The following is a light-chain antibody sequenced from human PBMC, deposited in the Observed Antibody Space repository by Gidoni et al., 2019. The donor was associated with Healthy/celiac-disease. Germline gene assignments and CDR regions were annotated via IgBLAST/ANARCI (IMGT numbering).Light chain of an antibody. CDR3: SSYTSSSTRV. CDR1: SSDVGGYNY. Sequence: QSALTPPASVSGSPGQSITISCTGTSSDVGGYNYVSWYQQHPGKAPKLMIYDVSNRPSGVSNRFSGSKSGNTASLTISGLQAEDEAYYYCSSYTSSSTRVFGGGTKLTVL. CDR2: DVS. J-gene: IGLJ3*02. V-gene: IGLV2-14*03.